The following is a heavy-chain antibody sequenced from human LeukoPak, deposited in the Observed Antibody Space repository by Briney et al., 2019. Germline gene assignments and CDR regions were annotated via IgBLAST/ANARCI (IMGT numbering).Heavy chain of an antibody. V-gene: IGHV3-11*04. D-gene: IGHD3-3*01. J-gene: IGHJ2*01. Sequence: PGGSLRLSCTASGFVFTDHYMIWIRQAPGKGQEWICSLSIGEDAIFYADSVRGRFAISGDKSNNSLYLLMDNLGVEDTAVYYCARDPSVSHGSWSGPMGFFDLWGRGTLVTVSS. CDR3: ARDPSVSHGSWSGPMGFFDL. CDR1: GFVFTDHY. CDR2: LSIGEDAI.